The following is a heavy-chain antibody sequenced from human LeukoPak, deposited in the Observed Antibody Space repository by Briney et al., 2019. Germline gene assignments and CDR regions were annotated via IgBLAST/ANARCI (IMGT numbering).Heavy chain of an antibody. CDR2: ISYDGSNK. Sequence: PGGSLRLSCAASGFTFSSYGMHWVRQAPGKGLEWVAVISYDGSNKYYADSVKGRFTISRDNSKNTLYLRMNSLRAEDTAVYYCAKDHGGSYYRSDYFDYWGQGTLVTVSS. V-gene: IGHV3-30*18. J-gene: IGHJ4*02. CDR1: GFTFSSYG. D-gene: IGHD1-26*01. CDR3: AKDHGGSYYRSDYFDY.